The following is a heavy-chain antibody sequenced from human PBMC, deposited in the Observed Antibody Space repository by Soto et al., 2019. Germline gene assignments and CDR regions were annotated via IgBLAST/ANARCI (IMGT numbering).Heavy chain of an antibody. CDR1: GGSVSSGAYY. CDR2: IYYSGST. CDR3: ARARLRAVYAFDI. D-gene: IGHD5-12*01. J-gene: IGHJ3*02. V-gene: IGHV4-31*03. Sequence: SETLSLTCTVSGGSVSSGAYYWTWIRQRPGKGLEWIGYIYYSGSTYYSPSLKSRLSISLDTSKNQFSLRLSSATAADTAMYYCARARLRAVYAFDIWGQGTMVTVSS.